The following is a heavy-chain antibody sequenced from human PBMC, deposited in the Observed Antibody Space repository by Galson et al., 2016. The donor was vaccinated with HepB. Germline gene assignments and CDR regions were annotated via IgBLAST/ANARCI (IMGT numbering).Heavy chain of an antibody. CDR1: GFTFSRYW. Sequence: SLRLSCAASGFTFSRYWMHWVRQAPGKGLVWVSRTDKDGSSKDYADSVKGRFTISRDNAKNLVYLQMSRLRVEDTALYYCVARAYSGCDITTEIEYWGQGTLVTVSS. CDR3: VARAYSGCDITTEIEY. CDR2: TDKDGSSK. J-gene: IGHJ4*02. D-gene: IGHD5-12*01. V-gene: IGHV3-74*01.